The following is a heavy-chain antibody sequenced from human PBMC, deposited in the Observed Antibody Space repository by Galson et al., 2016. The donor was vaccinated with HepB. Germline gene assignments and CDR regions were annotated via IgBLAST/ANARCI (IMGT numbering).Heavy chain of an antibody. CDR3: ARGAESGYDLGDY. V-gene: IGHV1-46*01. Sequence: SVKVSCKASGYTFTNYYMHWVRQAPGQGLEWMGIINPSDGTTSYAQKFQGRVTMTRDTSTSTVYMELSSLRSADTAVYYCARGAESGYDLGDYWGQGTLVTVSS. CDR2: INPSDGTT. CDR1: GYTFTNYY. D-gene: IGHD5-12*01. J-gene: IGHJ4*02.